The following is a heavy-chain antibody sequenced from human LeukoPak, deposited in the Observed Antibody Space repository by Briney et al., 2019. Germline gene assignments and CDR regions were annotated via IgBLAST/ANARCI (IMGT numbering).Heavy chain of an antibody. CDR1: GGSISSYY. CDR2: IYYSGST. V-gene: IGHV4-59*01. CDR3: AREAAAGIQH. D-gene: IGHD6-13*01. Sequence: PSETLSLTCTVSGGSISSYYWSWIRQPPGKGLEWIGNIYYSGSTNYNPSLKSRVTISVDTSKNQFSLKLSSVTAADTAVYYCAREAAAGIQHWGQGTLVTVSS. J-gene: IGHJ1*01.